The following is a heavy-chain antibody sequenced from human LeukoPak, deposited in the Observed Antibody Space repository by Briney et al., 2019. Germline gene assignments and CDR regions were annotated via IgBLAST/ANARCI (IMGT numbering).Heavy chain of an antibody. CDR2: IWSGGSNK. J-gene: IGHJ3*02. CDR1: GFTFSSYG. Sequence: SGGSLRLSCAASGFTFSSYGMHWVRQAPGKGLEWVAVIWSGGSNKYYADSVKGRFTISRDNSKNTLYLQMNSLRAEDTAVYYCARAGIAHDAFDIWGQGTMVTVSS. CDR3: ARAGIAHDAFDI. D-gene: IGHD2-21*01. V-gene: IGHV3-33*01.